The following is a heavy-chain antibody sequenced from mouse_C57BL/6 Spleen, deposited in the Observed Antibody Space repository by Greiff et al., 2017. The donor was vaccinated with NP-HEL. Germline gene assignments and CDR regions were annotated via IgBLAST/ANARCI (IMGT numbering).Heavy chain of an antibody. Sequence: VQLQQPGAELVKPGASVKLSCKASGYTFTSYWMHWVKQRPGQGLEWIGMVHPNSGSTNYNEKFKSKATLTVDKSSSTAYMQLSSLTSEDSAVYYCARKTTVVATTSTSNFDYWGQGTTLTVSS. CDR1: GYTFTSYW. V-gene: IGHV1-64*01. CDR3: ARKTTVVATTSTSNFDY. J-gene: IGHJ2*01. CDR2: VHPNSGST. D-gene: IGHD1-1*01.